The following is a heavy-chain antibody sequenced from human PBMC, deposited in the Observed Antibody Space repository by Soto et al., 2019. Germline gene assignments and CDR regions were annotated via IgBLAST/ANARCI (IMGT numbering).Heavy chain of an antibody. CDR3: ARHWRGGSGPTDGDFDY. J-gene: IGHJ4*02. D-gene: IGHD3-3*01. CDR1: GGSISSSSYY. CDR2: IYYSGST. V-gene: IGHV4-39*01. Sequence: SETLSLTCTVSGGSISSSSYYWGWIRQPPGKGLEWIGSIYYSGSTYYNPSLKSRVTISVDTSKNQFSLKLSSVTAADTAVYYCARHWRGGSGPTDGDFDYWGQGTLVTVSS.